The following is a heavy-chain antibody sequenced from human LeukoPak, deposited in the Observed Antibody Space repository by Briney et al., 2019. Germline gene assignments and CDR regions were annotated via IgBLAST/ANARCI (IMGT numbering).Heavy chain of an antibody. Sequence: GESLKISCKGSGYRFTSNWIGWVRQLPGKGLEWMGIIYPADSDTRYSPSFQGQVTMSADKSISTAYLQWSSLKPSDTAIYYCARLGGWDYGDSLDYWGQGTLVTVSS. CDR3: ARLGGWDYGDSLDY. D-gene: IGHD4-17*01. CDR1: GYRFTSNW. CDR2: IYPADSDT. J-gene: IGHJ4*02. V-gene: IGHV5-51*01.